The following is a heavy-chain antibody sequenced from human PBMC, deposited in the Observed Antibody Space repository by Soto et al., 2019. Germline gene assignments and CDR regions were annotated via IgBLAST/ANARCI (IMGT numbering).Heavy chain of an antibody. CDR3: ARDSNPSSSWYLPLQNLFDP. V-gene: IGHV1-8*01. J-gene: IGHJ5*02. D-gene: IGHD6-13*01. CDR1: GYTLTSYD. CDR2: MNPNIGKT. Sequence: ASVKVSCTASGYTLTSYDINWVRQATGQGLEWMGWMNPNIGKTSYAQKFQGRVTITADESKSKAYMKLSSLRSEDTAVYYCARDSNPSSSWYLPLQNLFDPWGQGTLVTVSS.